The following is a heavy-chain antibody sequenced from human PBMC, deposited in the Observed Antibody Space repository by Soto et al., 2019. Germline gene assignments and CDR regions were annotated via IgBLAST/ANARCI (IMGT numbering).Heavy chain of an antibody. CDR2: VSGGDGST. D-gene: IGHD1-1*01. J-gene: IGHJ2*01. V-gene: IGHV3-23*01. CDR3: KKQGFHLNFYL. CDR1: GFTFSTYT. Sequence: EGQLLESGGGLVQPGGSLRLSCAASGFTFSTYTMHWIRQAPGKGVEWVSGVSGGDGSTYYADSLKGRFSISRDNAQNTVELQIKSLTAENTGVHYCKKQGFHLNFYLWGRGTLGTVAS.